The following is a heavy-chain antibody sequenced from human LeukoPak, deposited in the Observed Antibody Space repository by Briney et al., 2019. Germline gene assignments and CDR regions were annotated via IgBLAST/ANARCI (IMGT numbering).Heavy chain of an antibody. CDR3: ARHFKDSRVDDAFDI. CDR1: GGSFSGYY. CDR2: INHSGST. V-gene: IGHV4-34*01. J-gene: IGHJ3*02. D-gene: IGHD6-13*01. Sequence: SETLSLTCAVYGGSFSGYYWSWIRQPPGKGLEWIGEINHSGSTYYNPSLKSRVTISVGTSRNQFSLKLSSVTAADTAVYYCARHFKDSRVDDAFDIWGQGTMVTVSS.